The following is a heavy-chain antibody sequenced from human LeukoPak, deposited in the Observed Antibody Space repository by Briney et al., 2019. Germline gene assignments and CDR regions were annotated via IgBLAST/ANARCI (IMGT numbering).Heavy chain of an antibody. D-gene: IGHD3-22*01. Sequence: PGGSLRLSCVASGFTFSSYEMNWVRQAPGKGLEWISYISSSGTTIYYADSVKGRFTISRDNAKNSLYLQMNSLRAEDTAVYYCARDREGYYTDHWGQGTLVTVSS. J-gene: IGHJ4*02. CDR1: GFTFSSYE. CDR2: ISSSGTTI. CDR3: ARDREGYYTDH. V-gene: IGHV3-48*03.